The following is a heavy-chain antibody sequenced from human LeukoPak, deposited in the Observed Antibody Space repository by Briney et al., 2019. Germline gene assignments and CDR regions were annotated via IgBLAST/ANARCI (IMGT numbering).Heavy chain of an antibody. CDR1: GYSISSGYY. CDR2: IYHSGST. D-gene: IGHD6-6*01. CDR3: ARHRRIAARGPYYYYYMDV. V-gene: IGHV4-38-2*02. J-gene: IGHJ6*03. Sequence: SETLSLTCTVSGYSISSGYYWGWIRQPPGKGLEWIGSIYHSGSTYYNPSLKSRVTISVDTSKNQFSLKLGSVTAADTAVYYCARHRRIAARGPYYYYYMDVWGKGTTVTVSS.